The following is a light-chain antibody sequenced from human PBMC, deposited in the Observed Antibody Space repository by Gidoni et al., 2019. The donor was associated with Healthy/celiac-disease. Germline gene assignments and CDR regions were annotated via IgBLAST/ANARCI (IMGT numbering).Light chain of an antibody. CDR1: QSVSSSY. J-gene: IGKJ1*01. CDR2: GAS. Sequence: ELVLTQSPGTLSLSPGESATLSCRASQSVSSSYLAWYQQKPGQAPRLLIYGASSRATGIPDRFSGSGSGTDFTLTISRLEPEDFAVYYCQQYGSSTWTFGQGTKVEIK. CDR3: QQYGSSTWT. V-gene: IGKV3-20*01.